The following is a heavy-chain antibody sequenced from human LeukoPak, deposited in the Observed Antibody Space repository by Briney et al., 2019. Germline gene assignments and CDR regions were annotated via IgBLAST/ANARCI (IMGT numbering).Heavy chain of an antibody. CDR2: ISGSGGST. CDR1: GFTFSSYA. Sequence: GGSLRLSCAASGFTFSSYAMSWVRQAPGKGLEWVSAISGSGGSTYYADSVKGRFTISRDNAKNSLYLQMNSLRAEDTAVYYCARHYSNTPYFDYWGQGTLVAVSS. V-gene: IGHV3-23*01. J-gene: IGHJ4*02. CDR3: ARHYSNTPYFDY. D-gene: IGHD4-11*01.